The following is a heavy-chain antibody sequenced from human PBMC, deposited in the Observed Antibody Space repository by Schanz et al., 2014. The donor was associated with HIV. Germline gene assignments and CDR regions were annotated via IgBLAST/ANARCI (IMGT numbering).Heavy chain of an antibody. D-gene: IGHD3-3*01. CDR1: GFTFSNYA. V-gene: IGHV3-30*04. J-gene: IGHJ6*02. CDR2: ISYDGSDK. Sequence: VQLVESGGGVVQPGRSLRLSCAASGFTFSNYAMHWVRQAPGKGLEWVAVISYDGSDKYHADSVKGRFTISRDNSKNTLYLQMNSLRAEDTAVYYCAKDQGYDFWSGYYNYYGMDVWGQGTTVTVSS. CDR3: AKDQGYDFWSGYYNYYGMDV.